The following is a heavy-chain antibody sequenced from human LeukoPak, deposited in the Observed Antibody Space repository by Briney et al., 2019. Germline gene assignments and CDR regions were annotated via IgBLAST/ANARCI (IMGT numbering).Heavy chain of an antibody. V-gene: IGHV1-18*01. CDR1: GYTFASYG. Sequence: ASVKVSCKASGYTFASYGITWVRQAPGQGLEWMGWISGHSGNTNYVQNLQGRVTMTTDTSTSTAYMELRSLRSDDTAVYYCVSGSADTPMAPIFYWGQGTLVTVSS. D-gene: IGHD5-18*01. J-gene: IGHJ4*02. CDR2: ISGHSGNT. CDR3: VSGSADTPMAPIFY.